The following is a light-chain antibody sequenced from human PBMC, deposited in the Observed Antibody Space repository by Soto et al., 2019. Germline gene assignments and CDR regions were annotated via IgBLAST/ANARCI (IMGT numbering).Light chain of an antibody. Sequence: QSVLTQPPSASGSPGQSVTISCTGTSSDVGGYNYVSWYQQHPGKASKLMIYEVFKRPSGVPDRFSGSKSGNTASLTVSGLQAEDEADYYCSSYAGSNNFDVFGTGTKLTVL. CDR3: SSYAGSNNFDV. J-gene: IGLJ1*01. CDR2: EVF. CDR1: SSDVGGYNY. V-gene: IGLV2-8*01.